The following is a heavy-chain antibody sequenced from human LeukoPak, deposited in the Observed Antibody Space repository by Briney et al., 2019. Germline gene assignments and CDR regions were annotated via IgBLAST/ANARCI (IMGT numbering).Heavy chain of an antibody. CDR1: GGSISSYY. J-gene: IGHJ4*02. CDR2: IYTSGST. D-gene: IGHD3-9*01. CDR3: ARQYYDILTGYYHFDY. Sequence: SETLSLTCTVSGGSISSYYWSWIRQPAGKGLGWIGRIYTSGSTNYNPSLKSRVTMSVDTSKNQFSLKLSSVTAADTAVYYCARQYYDILTGYYHFDYWGQGTLVTVSS. V-gene: IGHV4-4*07.